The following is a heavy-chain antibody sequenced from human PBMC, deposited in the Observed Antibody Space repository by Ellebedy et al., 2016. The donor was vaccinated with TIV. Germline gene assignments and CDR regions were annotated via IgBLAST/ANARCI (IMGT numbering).Heavy chain of an antibody. V-gene: IGHV1-18*01. CDR2: VSPYSGNT. CDR3: VRDSSSDRGNFDL. J-gene: IGHJ2*01. D-gene: IGHD6-19*01. CDR1: GYNFLNYG. Sequence: AASVKVSCKASGYNFLNYGVSWVRQAPGQGLEFLGWVSPYSGNTKYPQRLQGRVTMTTEISTTTAYMEMRSLRSDDTAVYYCVRDSSSDRGNFDLWGRGTLVIVSS.